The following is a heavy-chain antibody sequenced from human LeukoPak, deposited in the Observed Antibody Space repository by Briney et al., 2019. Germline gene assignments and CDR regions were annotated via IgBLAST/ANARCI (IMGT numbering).Heavy chain of an antibody. CDR1: GGSFSGYY. CDR3: ARGGRGITIFGVVSRNWFDP. D-gene: IGHD3-3*01. Sequence: SETLSLTCAVYGGSFSGYYWSWIRQPPGKGLEWIGEINHSGSTNYNPPLKSRVTISVDTSKNQFSLKLSSVTAADTAVYYCARGGRGITIFGVVSRNWFDPWGQGTLVTVSS. J-gene: IGHJ5*02. CDR2: INHSGST. V-gene: IGHV4-34*01.